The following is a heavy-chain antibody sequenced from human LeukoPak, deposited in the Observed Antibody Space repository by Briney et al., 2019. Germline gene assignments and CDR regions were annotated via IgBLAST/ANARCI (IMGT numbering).Heavy chain of an antibody. CDR3: GRHAYGDSSAAFDI. Sequence: SEALSLTCAVPGDSISSNYCWRWVHQFPGKGLEWIGEVYRRGSTSYNPSLKSRVVISIDKSKNQYSLNLNSVTAADTAMYYCGRHAYGDSSAAFDIWGQGTMVIVSS. V-gene: IGHV4-4*02. J-gene: IGHJ3*02. CDR1: GDSISSNYC. CDR2: VYRRGST. D-gene: IGHD4-17*01.